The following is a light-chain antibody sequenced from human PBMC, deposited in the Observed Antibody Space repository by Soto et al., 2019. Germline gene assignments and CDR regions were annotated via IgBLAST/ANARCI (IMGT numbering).Light chain of an antibody. CDR2: DAS. J-gene: IGKJ1*01. Sequence: EIFITQSPATLSVSPVERATLSWMASQSVSSNLAWYQQRPGQAPRLLIYDASTRATGIPTRFSGSGSGTEFTLTISSLQSEDFAEYHCQQYNNWPQTFGQGTKVDIK. V-gene: IGKV3-15*01. CDR1: QSVSSN. CDR3: QQYNNWPQT.